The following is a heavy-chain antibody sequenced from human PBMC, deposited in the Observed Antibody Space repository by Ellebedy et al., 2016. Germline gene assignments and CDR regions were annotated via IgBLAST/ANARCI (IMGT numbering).Heavy chain of an antibody. Sequence: SETLSLXXAVYGGSFSGYYWSWIRQPPGKGLEWIGEINHSGSTNYNPSLKSRVTISVDTSKNQFSLKLSSVTAADTAVYYCAIAAAGTGDYWGQGTLVTVSS. D-gene: IGHD6-13*01. J-gene: IGHJ4*02. CDR2: INHSGST. CDR1: GGSFSGYY. V-gene: IGHV4-34*01. CDR3: AIAAAGTGDY.